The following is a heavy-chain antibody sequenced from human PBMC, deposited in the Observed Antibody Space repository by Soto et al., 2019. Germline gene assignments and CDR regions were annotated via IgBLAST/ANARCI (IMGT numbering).Heavy chain of an antibody. V-gene: IGHV2-70*04. Sequence: SGPTLVNPTHTLTLTCTFSGFSLSTSGMRVSWIRQPPGKALEWLARIDWDDDKFYSTSLKTRLTISKDTSKNQVVLTMTNMHPVHTAPYYCARLRGCYYYFDYLYQGTLVAASS. CDR2: IDWDDDK. CDR1: GFSLSTSGMR. CDR3: ARLRGCYYYFDY. D-gene: IGHD1-26*01. J-gene: IGHJ4*02.